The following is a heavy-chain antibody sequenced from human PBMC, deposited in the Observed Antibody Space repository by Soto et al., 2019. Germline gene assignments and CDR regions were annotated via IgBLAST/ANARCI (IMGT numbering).Heavy chain of an antibody. D-gene: IGHD6-6*01. CDR2: IYYSGST. CDR3: AGYRYSSSYRYYYGMDV. J-gene: IGHJ6*02. CDR1: GGSISSGGYY. V-gene: IGHV4-31*03. Sequence: TLSLTCTVSGGSISSGGYYWSWIRQHPGKGLEWIGYIYYSGSTYYNPSLKSRVTISVDTSKNQFSLKLSSVTAADTAVYYCAGYRYSSSYRYYYGMDVWGQGTTVTVSS.